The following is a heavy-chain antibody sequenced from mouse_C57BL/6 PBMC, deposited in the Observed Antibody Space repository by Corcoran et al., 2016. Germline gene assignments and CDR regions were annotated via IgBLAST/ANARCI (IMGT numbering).Heavy chain of an antibody. CDR2: INTYSGVP. CDR3: ARSDSSPYFDY. J-gene: IGHJ2*01. Sequence: QIQLAQSGPELKKPGETVKISCKASGYTFTTYGMSWVKQAPGKGLKWMGWINTYSGVPTYADDFKGRFAFSLETSASTAYLQINNLKNEDTATYFCARSDSSPYFDYWGQGTTLTVSS. D-gene: IGHD1-1*01. V-gene: IGHV9-3*01. CDR1: GYTFTTYG.